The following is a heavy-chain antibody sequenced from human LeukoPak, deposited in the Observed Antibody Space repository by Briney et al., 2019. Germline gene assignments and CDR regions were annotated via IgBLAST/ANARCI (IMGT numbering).Heavy chain of an antibody. J-gene: IGHJ3*02. CDR2: SGTYGRT. D-gene: IGHD5-24*01. V-gene: IGHV3-23*01. Sequence: AGGSLRLSCAASGFTLSSYGMSWVRQTPGKGLEWVSVSGTYGRTQYADSVKGRFTISRDSSKNTLYLQINSLRVEDTAVYYCARGMDGYGPDAFDIWGQGTMVTVSS. CDR3: ARGMDGYGPDAFDI. CDR1: GFTLSSYG.